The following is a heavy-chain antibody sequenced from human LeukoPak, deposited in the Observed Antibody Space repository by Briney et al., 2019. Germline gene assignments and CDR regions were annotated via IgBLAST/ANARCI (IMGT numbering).Heavy chain of an antibody. CDR2: INPNSGGT. V-gene: IGHV1-2*02. J-gene: IGHJ4*02. D-gene: IGHD6-19*01. CDR1: GYTFTGYY. CDR3: ARDWYSSGWYHDY. Sequence: GASVKVSCKASGYTFTGYYMHWVRQAPGQGLEWMGWINPNSGGTNYAQKFQGRVTMTRDTSISTAYMELSRLRSDDTAVYYCARDWYSSGWYHDYWGQGTLVTVSS.